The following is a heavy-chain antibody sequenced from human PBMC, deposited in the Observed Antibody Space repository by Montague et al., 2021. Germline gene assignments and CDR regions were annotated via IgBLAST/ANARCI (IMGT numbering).Heavy chain of an antibody. J-gene: IGHJ4*02. CDR3: ARRSRLKSPVDY. V-gene: IGHV4-34*01. CDR1: GGSFSAYY. Sequence: SETLSLTCAVSGGSFSAYYWDWIRQPPGKGLEWIGEIHHSGITYYNPSLNSRLTISLDTSKNQFSLKLNSVTAAATAVYFCARRSRLKSPVDYWGQGTLVTVSS. CDR2: IHHSGIT.